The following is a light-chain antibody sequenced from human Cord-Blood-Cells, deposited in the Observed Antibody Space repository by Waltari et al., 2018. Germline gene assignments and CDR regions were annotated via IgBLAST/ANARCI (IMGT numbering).Light chain of an antibody. Sequence: IQLTQSPSSLSASVGDRVTITCRASQGISSYLAWYQQKPGKAPKLLIYAASTLQSGVPSRFSGSGSGTDFTLTIRSLQPEDFATYDCQQLNSYPWTFGQGTKVEIK. CDR1: QGISSY. J-gene: IGKJ1*01. CDR2: AAS. V-gene: IGKV1-9*01. CDR3: QQLNSYPWT.